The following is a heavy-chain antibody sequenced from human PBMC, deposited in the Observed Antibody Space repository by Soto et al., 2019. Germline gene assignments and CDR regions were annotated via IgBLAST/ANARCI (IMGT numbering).Heavy chain of an antibody. Sequence: GWSLRLSCAASGFTFSSYAMHWVRQAPGKGLEWVAVISYDGSNKYYADSVKGRFTISRDNSKNTLYLQMNSLRAEDTAVYYCARDQDYYYGMDVWGQGTTVAVSS. V-gene: IGHV3-30-3*01. CDR2: ISYDGSNK. J-gene: IGHJ6*02. CDR1: GFTFSSYA. CDR3: ARDQDYYYGMDV.